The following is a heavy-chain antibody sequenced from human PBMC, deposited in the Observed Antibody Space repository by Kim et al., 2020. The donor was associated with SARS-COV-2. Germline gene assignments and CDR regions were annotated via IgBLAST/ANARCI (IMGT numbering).Heavy chain of an antibody. CDR3: TTVEYSRFGELLYGYYYYGMDV. V-gene: IGHV3-15*01. CDR1: GFTFSNAW. J-gene: IGHJ6*02. D-gene: IGHD3-10*01. CDR2: IKSKTDGGTT. Sequence: GGSLRRSCAASGFTFSNAWMSWVRQAPGKGLEWVGRIKSKTDGGTTDYAAPVKGRFTISRDDSKNTLYLQMNSLKTEDTAVYYCTTVEYSRFGELLYGYYYYGMDVWGQGTTVTVSS.